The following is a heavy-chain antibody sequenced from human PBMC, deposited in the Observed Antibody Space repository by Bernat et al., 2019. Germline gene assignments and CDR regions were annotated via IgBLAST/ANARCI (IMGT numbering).Heavy chain of an antibody. J-gene: IGHJ4*02. Sequence: QLQLQESGPGLVKPSETLSLTCTVSGDSISSSSYYWGWIRQPPGKGLEWIGSIYYSGSTYYNPSLNSRVTISVDTSKNQFALKLSSVTAADTAVYYCARQSYYDSSGYYYFDCWGQGTLVTVSS. D-gene: IGHD3-22*01. CDR2: IYYSGST. CDR1: GDSISSSSYY. V-gene: IGHV4-39*01. CDR3: ARQSYYDSSGYYYFDC.